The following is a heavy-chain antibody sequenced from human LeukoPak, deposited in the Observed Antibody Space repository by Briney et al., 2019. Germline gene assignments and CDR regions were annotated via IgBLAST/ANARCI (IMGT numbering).Heavy chain of an antibody. J-gene: IGHJ5*02. V-gene: IGHV1-69*13. CDR3: ARTSIAAAGTGWFDP. CDR2: IIPIFGTA. CDR1: GGTFSSYA. D-gene: IGHD6-13*01. Sequence: ASVKVSCTASGGTFSSYAISWVRQAPGQGLEWMGGIIPIFGTANYAQKFQGRVTITADESTSTAYMELSSLRSEDTAVYYCARTSIAAAGTGWFDPWGQGTLVTISS.